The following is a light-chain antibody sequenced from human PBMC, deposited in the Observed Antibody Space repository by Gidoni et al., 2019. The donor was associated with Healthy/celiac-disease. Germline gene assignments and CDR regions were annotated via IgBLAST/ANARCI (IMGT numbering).Light chain of an antibody. J-gene: IGKJ3*01. CDR3: QQRSNWLFT. Sequence: EIVLTPSPATLSLSPGERATLSCRASQSVSSYLAWYQQKPGQAPRLLIYDASNRSTGIPARFSGSGSGTDFTLTISSVEAEDVAVYYCQQRSNWLFTFGHGTKVDIK. V-gene: IGKV3-11*01. CDR2: DAS. CDR1: QSVSSY.